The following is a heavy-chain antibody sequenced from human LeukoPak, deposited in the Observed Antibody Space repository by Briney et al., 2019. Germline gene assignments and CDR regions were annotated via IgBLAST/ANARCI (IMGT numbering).Heavy chain of an antibody. CDR1: GGTFSSYA. V-gene: IGHV1-69*05. D-gene: IGHD1-26*01. CDR3: ARCGSPWGYFDY. J-gene: IGHJ4*02. Sequence: SVKVSCKASGGTFSSYAISWVRQAPGQGLEWMGGIIPIFGTANYAQKFQGRVTITTDESTSTAYMELSSLRSEDTAVYYCARCGSPWGYFDYWGQGTLVTVSS. CDR2: IIPIFGTA.